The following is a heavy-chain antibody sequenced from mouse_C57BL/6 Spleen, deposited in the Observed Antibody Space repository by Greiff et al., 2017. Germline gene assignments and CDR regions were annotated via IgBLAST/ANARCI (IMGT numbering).Heavy chain of an antibody. V-gene: IGHV5-9*01. CDR1: GFTFSSYT. CDR3: ARHNYDYGYWYFDG. J-gene: IGHJ1*03. D-gene: IGHD2-4*01. Sequence: EVKLMESGGGLVKPGGSLKLSCAASGFTFSSYTMSWVRQTPEKRLGWVATFSGGGGNTYSPDSVRGRFPISRDNAKNTLYLQMSSLRSEDTALYYGARHNYDYGYWYFDGWGTGTTVTVAS. CDR2: FSGGGGNT.